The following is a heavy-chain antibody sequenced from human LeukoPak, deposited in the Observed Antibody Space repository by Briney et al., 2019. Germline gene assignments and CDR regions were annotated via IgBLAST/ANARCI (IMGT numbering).Heavy chain of an antibody. CDR1: GFNFSNYG. Sequence: GGSLRLSCAASGFNFSNYGMHWVRQAPGKGLERMAVIWYDGSNQDYADSVKGRFTISRDNSKNTLFLQVDSLRVEDTAVYYCARGLYDDGGYGGWFDPWGQGTLVTVSS. V-gene: IGHV3-33*01. CDR3: ARGLYDDGGYGGWFDP. J-gene: IGHJ5*02. D-gene: IGHD4-23*01. CDR2: IWYDGSNQ.